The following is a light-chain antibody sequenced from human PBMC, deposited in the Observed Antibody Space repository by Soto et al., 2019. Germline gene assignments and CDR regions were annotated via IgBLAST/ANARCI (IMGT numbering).Light chain of an antibody. Sequence: QAVVTQEPSLTVSPGGTVTLTCASSTGEVTSGNYPSWFQQKPGQPPRTLIYTTNNRHSWTPARFSGSLLGGKAALTLSGAQPEDEAEYYCLLYYGGAHLVFGGGTQLTVL. CDR2: TTN. CDR3: LLYYGGAHLV. J-gene: IGLJ3*02. CDR1: TGEVTSGNY. V-gene: IGLV7-43*01.